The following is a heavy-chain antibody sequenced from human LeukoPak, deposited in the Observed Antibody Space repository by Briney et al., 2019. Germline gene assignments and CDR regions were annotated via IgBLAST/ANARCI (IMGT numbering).Heavy chain of an antibody. CDR3: ARDGVGATDFDY. CDR2: IYSGGST. CDR1: GFTVSSNY. J-gene: IGHJ4*02. Sequence: GGSLRLSCAASGFTVSSNYMSWVRQAPGKGLEWVSVIYSGGSTYYADSVKGRFTISRDNAKNSLYLQMNSLRAEDTAVYYCARDGVGATDFDYWGQGTLVTVSS. D-gene: IGHD1-26*01. V-gene: IGHV3-66*01.